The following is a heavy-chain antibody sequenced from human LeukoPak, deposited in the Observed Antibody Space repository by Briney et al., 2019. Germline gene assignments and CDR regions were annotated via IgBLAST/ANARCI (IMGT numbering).Heavy chain of an antibody. D-gene: IGHD6-13*01. CDR2: IYTSGST. V-gene: IGHV4-4*07. CDR1: GGSISSYY. Sequence: SETLSLTCTVSGGSISSYYWSWIRQPAGKGLEWIGRIYTSGSTNYNPSLKSRVTMSVDTSKNQLSLKLSSVTAADTAVYYCARDMGSSWHWGYYFDYWGQGTLVTVSS. J-gene: IGHJ4*02. CDR3: ARDMGSSWHWGYYFDY.